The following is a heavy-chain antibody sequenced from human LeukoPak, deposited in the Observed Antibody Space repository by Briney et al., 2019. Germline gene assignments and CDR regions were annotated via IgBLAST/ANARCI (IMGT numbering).Heavy chain of an antibody. CDR1: GGSISSYY. J-gene: IGHJ3*02. D-gene: IGHD6-13*01. Sequence: SETLSLTCTVSGGSISSYYWSWIRQPPGKGLEWIGYIYYSGGTNYNPSLKSRVTISVDTSKNQFSLKLSSVTAADTAVYYCARRGGIAAAPGAFDIWGQGTMVTVSS. CDR3: ARRGGIAAAPGAFDI. V-gene: IGHV4-59*08. CDR2: IYYSGGT.